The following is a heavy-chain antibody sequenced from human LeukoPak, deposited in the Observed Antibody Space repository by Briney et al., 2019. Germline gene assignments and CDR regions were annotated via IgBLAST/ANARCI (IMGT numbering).Heavy chain of an antibody. CDR1: GYTFTSYG. D-gene: IGHD4-17*01. CDR2: SSAYNGNT. Sequence: ASVKVSCKASGYTFTSYGISWVRQAPGQGLEWMGWSSAYNGNTNYAQKLQGRVTMTTDTSTSTAYMELRSLRSDDTAVYYCARDTVTTLQIPSDAFDSWGQGTMVTVSS. CDR3: ARDTVTTLQIPSDAFDS. V-gene: IGHV1-18*01. J-gene: IGHJ3*02.